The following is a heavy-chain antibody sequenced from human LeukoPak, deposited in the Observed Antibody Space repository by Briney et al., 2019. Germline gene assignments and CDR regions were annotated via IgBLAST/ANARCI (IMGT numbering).Heavy chain of an antibody. CDR1: GYSFTSYW. J-gene: IGHJ3*02. CDR3: ATTSQYCSGGSCYFDGFDI. Sequence: GESLKISCKGSGYSFTSYWIGWVRQMPGKGLEWMGIIYPGDSDTRYSPSFQGQVTIPADKSISTAYLQWSSLKASDTAMYYCATTSQYCSGGSCYFDGFDIWGQGTMVTVSS. V-gene: IGHV5-51*01. CDR2: IYPGDSDT. D-gene: IGHD2-15*01.